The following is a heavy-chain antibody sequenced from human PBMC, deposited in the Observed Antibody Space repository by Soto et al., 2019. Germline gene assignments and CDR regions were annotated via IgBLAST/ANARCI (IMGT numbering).Heavy chain of an antibody. CDR3: VRGDTSTTETYSIS. CDR1: GGSFSGYY. V-gene: IGHV4-34*01. CDR2: INHRGST. J-gene: IGHJ5*02. Sequence: SEALSLTCAVYGGSFSGYYWSWIRQPPGKGLEWIGEINHRGSTNYNTSLKSRVTISVDTSKSQFSLKLSSVTAADTAVYYCVRGDTSTTETYSISWGEGPLVTV. D-gene: IGHD2-15*01.